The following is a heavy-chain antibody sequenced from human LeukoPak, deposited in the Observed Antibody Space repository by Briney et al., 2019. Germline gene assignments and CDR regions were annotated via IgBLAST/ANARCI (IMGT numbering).Heavy chain of an antibody. Sequence: GGSLRLSCAASGFTFSTYGMNWVRQAPGKGPEWVSYISSSSDAIYYPDSVRGRFTISRDNAKNSLYLQMNSLRDEDTAVYYCARVVAGRFDIWGQGTMVTVSS. V-gene: IGHV3-48*02. CDR3: ARVVAGRFDI. J-gene: IGHJ3*02. D-gene: IGHD6-19*01. CDR2: ISSSSDAI. CDR1: GFTFSTYG.